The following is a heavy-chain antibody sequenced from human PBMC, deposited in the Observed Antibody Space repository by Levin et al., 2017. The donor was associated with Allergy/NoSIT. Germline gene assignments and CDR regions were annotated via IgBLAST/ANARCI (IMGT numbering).Heavy chain of an antibody. J-gene: IGHJ4*02. CDR2: INHSGST. V-gene: IGHV4-34*01. D-gene: IGHD5-18*01. Sequence: GSLRLSCAVYGGSFSGYYWSWIRQPPGKGLEWIGEINHSGSTNYNPSLKSRVTISVDTSKNQFSLKLSSVTAADTAVYYCARAPGSYTAMVDYWGQGTLVTVSS. CDR1: GGSFSGYY. CDR3: ARAPGSYTAMVDY.